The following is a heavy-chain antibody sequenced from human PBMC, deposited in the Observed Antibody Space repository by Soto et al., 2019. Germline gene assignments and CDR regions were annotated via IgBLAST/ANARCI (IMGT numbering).Heavy chain of an antibody. J-gene: IGHJ4*02. V-gene: IGHV3-30-3*01. CDR1: GFTFTAYA. D-gene: IGHD3-9*01. CDR2: ISYDGSNN. CDR3: ARVGGYYDILTGPFDY. Sequence: VGSLRLSCAASGFTFTAYAMHWVRQAPGKGLEWVAVISYDGSNNFYADSVKGRFTISRDNSKNTLDLQMNSLRAEDTAVYYCARVGGYYDILTGPFDYWGPGTLVTVSS.